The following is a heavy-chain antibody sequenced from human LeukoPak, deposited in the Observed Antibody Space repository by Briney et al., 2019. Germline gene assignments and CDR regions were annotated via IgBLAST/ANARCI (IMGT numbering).Heavy chain of an antibody. CDR2: ISYDGSNK. V-gene: IGHV3-30*04. Sequence: PGGSLRLSCAASGFTFSYYAMHWVRQAPGKGLEWVAVISYDGSNKYYADSVKGRFTISRDDSKNTLYLQMNSMRAEDTAVYYCARDRVSGWPYYYYGMDVWGQGTTVTVSS. CDR3: ARDRVSGWPYYYYGMDV. J-gene: IGHJ6*02. CDR1: GFTFSYYA. D-gene: IGHD6-19*01.